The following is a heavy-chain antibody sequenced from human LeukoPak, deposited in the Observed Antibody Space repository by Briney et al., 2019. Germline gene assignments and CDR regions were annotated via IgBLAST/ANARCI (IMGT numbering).Heavy chain of an antibody. CDR1: NGSISGYY. J-gene: IGHJ4*02. CDR3: ARHYRRGSGWLRPFDY. D-gene: IGHD5-12*01. V-gene: IGHV4-39*01. CDR2: IYYSGST. Sequence: SSETLSLTCTVSNGSISGYYWIWIRQPPGKGLEWIGSIYYSGSTYYNPSLKSRVTISVDTSKNQFSLKLSSVTAADTAVYYCARHYRRGSGWLRPFDYWGQGTLVTVSS.